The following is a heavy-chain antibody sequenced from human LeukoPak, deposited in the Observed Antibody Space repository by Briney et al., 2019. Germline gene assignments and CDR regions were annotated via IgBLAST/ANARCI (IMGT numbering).Heavy chain of an antibody. D-gene: IGHD3-3*01. Sequence: ASVKVSCKASGYTFSQYSIHWLRQAPGQRLEWMGWINAGNGNTKYSQEFQDRVTITRDTSASTAYMELSSLRSEDMAVYYCARARYETRIWPKSRYDYYHYMDVWGKGTTVIISS. V-gene: IGHV1-3*03. J-gene: IGHJ6*03. CDR2: INAGNGNT. CDR3: ARARYETRIWPKSRYDYYHYMDV. CDR1: GYTFSQYS.